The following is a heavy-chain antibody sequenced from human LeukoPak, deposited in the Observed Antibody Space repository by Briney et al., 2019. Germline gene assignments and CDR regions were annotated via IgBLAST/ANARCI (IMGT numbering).Heavy chain of an antibody. D-gene: IGHD6-19*01. V-gene: IGHV3-23*01. CDR3: AKDSRQWLVRAEYFQH. J-gene: IGHJ1*01. Sequence: GGSLRLSCAASGFTFSSYAMSWVRQAPGKGLEWVSAISGSGGSTYYADSVKGRFTISRDNSKNTLYLQMNSLRAEDTAVYYCAKDSRQWLVRAEYFQHWGQGTLVTVSS. CDR1: GFTFSSYA. CDR2: ISGSGGST.